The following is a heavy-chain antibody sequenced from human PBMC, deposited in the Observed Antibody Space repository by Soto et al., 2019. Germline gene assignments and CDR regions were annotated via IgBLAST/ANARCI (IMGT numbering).Heavy chain of an antibody. CDR2: IYPGDSDT. V-gene: IGHV5-51*01. CDR1: GCSFTSYW. CDR3: ARREKWHDFEY. J-gene: IGHJ4*02. D-gene: IGHD5-12*01. Sequence: PGESLKISCKGSGCSFTSYWIGWVRQMPGKGLEWMGMIYPGDSDTKYSPSFQGRVTISADRSTSTAYLHWGSLTASDTAMYFCARREKWHDFEYWGQGSLVTVSS.